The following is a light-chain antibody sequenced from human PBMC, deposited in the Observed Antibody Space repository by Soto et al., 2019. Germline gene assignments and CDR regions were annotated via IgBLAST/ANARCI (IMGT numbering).Light chain of an antibody. V-gene: IGLV2-14*01. Sequence: QSALTQPASVSGSPGQSITISCTGSSGDIGRYDYVSWYQHHPGKAPKLLIYEVSRRPSGISDRFSGSRSGNTASLTISGLQAEDEADYYCSSYTTSSTPYVFGNGTKLAVL. CDR1: SGDIGRYDY. J-gene: IGLJ1*01. CDR3: SSYTTSSTPYV. CDR2: EVS.